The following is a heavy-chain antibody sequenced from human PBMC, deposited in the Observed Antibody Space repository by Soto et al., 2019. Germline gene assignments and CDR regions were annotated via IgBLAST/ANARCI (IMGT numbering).Heavy chain of an antibody. CDR3: ACRAETNGWNGFGADKYYFDF. J-gene: IGHJ4*02. Sequence: QVQLVQSGAEVRKPGASVKVSCEASGYTFTSYDIYWVRQATGQGLEWMGWMNPNTGNSGYAQKFQGRVTMTSDTSISTAHMELSSLRSEDTAVYYCACRAETNGWNGFGADKYYFDFWGQGTLVTVSS. CDR2: MNPNTGNS. D-gene: IGHD1-1*01. V-gene: IGHV1-8*01. CDR1: GYTFTSYD.